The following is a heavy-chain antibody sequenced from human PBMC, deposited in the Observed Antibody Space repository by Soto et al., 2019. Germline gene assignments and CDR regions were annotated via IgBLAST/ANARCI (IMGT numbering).Heavy chain of an antibody. CDR1: GDSVSSGTYY. CDR3: ARDMRYLYGMDV. D-gene: IGHD1-20*01. Sequence: QVQLQESGPGLVKPSETLSLTCSVSGDSVSSGTYYWGWIRQSPGKGLEWIGHVHYSGSANYNPSLQNRVTMSVHPSKIQFSLQLASVTAADTAVYFCARDMRYLYGMDVWGQGTTVTVSS. J-gene: IGHJ6*02. CDR2: VHYSGSA. V-gene: IGHV4-61*01.